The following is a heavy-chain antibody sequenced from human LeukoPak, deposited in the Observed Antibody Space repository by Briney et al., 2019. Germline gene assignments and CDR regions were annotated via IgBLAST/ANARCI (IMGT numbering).Heavy chain of an antibody. CDR3: ARRLTQYDCFDP. CDR1: GDSFSSNSVT. Sequence: SQTLSLTCAIAGDSFSSNSVTWNWIRQSPSRGLEWLGRTYYRSTWYNDYAVSVRGRITVNPDTSKNQFSLHLNSVTPEDTAVYYCARRLTQYDCFDPWGQGILVTVSS. D-gene: IGHD2-2*01. J-gene: IGHJ5*02. CDR2: TYYRSTWYN. V-gene: IGHV6-1*01.